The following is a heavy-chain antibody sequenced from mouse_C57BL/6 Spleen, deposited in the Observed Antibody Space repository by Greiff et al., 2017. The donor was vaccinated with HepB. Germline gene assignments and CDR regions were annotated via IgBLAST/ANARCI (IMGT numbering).Heavy chain of an antibody. CDR3: TKGYYYGSSYPPLGY. CDR1: GYQFTDYE. V-gene: IGHV1-15*01. J-gene: IGHJ2*01. Sequence: VQLQQSGAELVRPGASVPLSCKASGYQFTDYEMHWVKPTPVHGLEWIGAIDPETGGTAYNQKFKGKAILTADKSSSTAYMERRSLTSEDSSVYYCTKGYYYGSSYPPLGYGGQGTTLTVSS. CDR2: IDPETGGT. D-gene: IGHD1-1*01.